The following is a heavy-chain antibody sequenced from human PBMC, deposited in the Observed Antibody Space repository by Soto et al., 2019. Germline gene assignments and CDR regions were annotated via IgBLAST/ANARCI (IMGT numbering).Heavy chain of an antibody. J-gene: IGHJ4*02. V-gene: IGHV3-30*18. D-gene: IGHD4-17*01. CDR1: GFTFSSYG. CDR2: ISDDGSEK. CDR3: AKGAVTTSLYYFDY. Sequence: QVQLVESGGGVVQPGRSLRLSCAASGFTFSSYGMHWVRQAPGKGLEWVAVISDDGSEKYYAVSVKGRFTISRDNSKNTLYLQMISLRAEDTAVYYCAKGAVTTSLYYFDYWGQGTLVPVSS.